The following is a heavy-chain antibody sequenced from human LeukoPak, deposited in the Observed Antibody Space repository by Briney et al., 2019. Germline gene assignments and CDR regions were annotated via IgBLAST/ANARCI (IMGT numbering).Heavy chain of an antibody. D-gene: IGHD3-10*01. CDR1: GFTFSDYY. Sequence: GGSLRLSCAASGFTFSDYYMSWIRQAPGKGLEWVSYISSSGSTIYYADSVKGRFTVSRDNAKNSLYLQMNSLRAEDTAVYYCARLGGRVLLWFGELSGYYYMDVWGKGTTVTVSS. J-gene: IGHJ6*03. CDR2: ISSSGSTI. V-gene: IGHV3-11*01. CDR3: ARLGGRVLLWFGELSGYYYMDV.